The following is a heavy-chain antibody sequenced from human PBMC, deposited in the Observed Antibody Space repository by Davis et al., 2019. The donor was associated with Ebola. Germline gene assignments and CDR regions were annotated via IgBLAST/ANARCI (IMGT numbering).Heavy chain of an antibody. CDR2: ISGSGDST. V-gene: IGHV3-23*01. J-gene: IGHJ5*02. Sequence: GESLKISCAASGFTFSTYAMTWVRQAPGKGLEWVSSISGSGDSTYYADSVKGRFTVSRDNSKNTLYLQMNSLKAEDTAVYYCAKDRGTSWQMYNWFDPWGQGTLVTVSS. CDR3: AKDRGTSWQMYNWFDP. CDR1: GFTFSTYA. D-gene: IGHD2-2*01.